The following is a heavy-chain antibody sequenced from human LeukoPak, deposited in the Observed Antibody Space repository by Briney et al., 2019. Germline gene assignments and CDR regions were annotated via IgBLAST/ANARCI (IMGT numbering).Heavy chain of an antibody. J-gene: IGHJ6*04. Sequence: PGGSLRLSCAASGFTFNNYWMTWVRQAPGMGLEWVASIKQDGSEKYYVDSVKGRFTISRDIAKNSLYLQMNSLRAEDTAVYYCAELGITMIGGVWGKGTTVTISS. D-gene: IGHD3-10*02. CDR2: IKQDGSEK. V-gene: IGHV3-7*01. CDR3: AELGITMIGGV. CDR1: GFTFNNYW.